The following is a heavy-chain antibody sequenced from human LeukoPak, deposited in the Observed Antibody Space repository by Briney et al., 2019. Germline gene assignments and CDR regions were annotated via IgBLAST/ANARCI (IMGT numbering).Heavy chain of an antibody. CDR2: ISYDGSKE. Sequence: GSLRLSCAASGFTFRDYGMHWVRQAPGKGLEWLAVISYDGSKEYYADSVKGRFTISRDNSKNTLYLQMNSLRAEDTAVYYCAKEGPSGYDLYYFDYWGQGTLVTVSS. CDR3: AKEGPSGYDLYYFDY. CDR1: GFTFRDYG. D-gene: IGHD5-12*01. V-gene: IGHV3-30*18. J-gene: IGHJ4*02.